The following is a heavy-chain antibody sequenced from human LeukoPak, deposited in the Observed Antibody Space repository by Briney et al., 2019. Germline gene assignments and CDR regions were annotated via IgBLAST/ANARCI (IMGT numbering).Heavy chain of an antibody. CDR3: AKIIAVAGTGEDNVFDI. J-gene: IGHJ3*02. D-gene: IGHD6-13*01. CDR2: LYRDGGTT. V-gene: IGHV3-53*01. Sequence: GGSLRLSCAASGFTVSRSFMNWVRQAPGKGLEWLAILYRDGGTTYYADSVKGRFTISRDSSKDTLYLQMNSLRAEDTAVYYCAKIIAVAGTGEDNVFDIWGQGTMVTVSS. CDR1: GFTVSRSF.